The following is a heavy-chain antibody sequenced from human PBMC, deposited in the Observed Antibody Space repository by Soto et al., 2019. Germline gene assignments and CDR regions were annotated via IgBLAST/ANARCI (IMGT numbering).Heavy chain of an antibody. CDR1: GGSISSSSYY. J-gene: IGHJ5*02. CDR2: IYYSGST. D-gene: IGHD3-3*01. CDR3: ARGSPYYDFWSGYQTYHWFDP. Sequence: LSLTCTVSGGSISSSSYYWGWIRQPPGKGLEWIGSIYYSGSTYYNPSLKSRVTISVDTSKNQFSLKLSSVTAADTAVYYCARGSPYYDFWSGYQTYHWFDPWGQGTLVTVSS. V-gene: IGHV4-39*01.